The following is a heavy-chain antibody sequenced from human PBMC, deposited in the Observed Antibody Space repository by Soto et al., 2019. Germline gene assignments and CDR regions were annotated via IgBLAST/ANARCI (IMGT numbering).Heavy chain of an antibody. V-gene: IGHV1-69*13. J-gene: IGHJ4*02. Sequence: SVKVSCKASGGTFSSYAISWVRQAPGQGLEWMGGIIPIFGTANYAQKFQGRVTITADEPTSTAYMELSSLRSEDTAVYYCARVSGESRYFDYWGQGTLVTVSS. CDR2: IIPIFGTA. D-gene: IGHD3-10*01. CDR3: ARVSGESRYFDY. CDR1: GGTFSSYA.